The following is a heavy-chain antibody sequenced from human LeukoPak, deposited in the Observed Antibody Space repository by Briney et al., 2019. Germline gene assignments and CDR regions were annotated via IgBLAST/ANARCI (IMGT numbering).Heavy chain of an antibody. CDR3: AKDPNGDYIGAFDV. D-gene: IGHD2-8*01. Sequence: QAGGSLRLSCTPSRFSINNYAMTWVRRAPGKGLEWVSSIWSSGDHTKYADSVRGRVTVSRDKTKNTLYLQMNDLRVDDTAVYYCAKDPNGDYIGAFDVWGQGIMVTVSS. CDR2: IWSSGDHT. CDR1: RFSINNYA. V-gene: IGHV3-23*01. J-gene: IGHJ3*01.